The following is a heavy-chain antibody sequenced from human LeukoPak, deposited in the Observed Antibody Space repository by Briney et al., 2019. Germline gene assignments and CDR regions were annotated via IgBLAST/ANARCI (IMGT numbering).Heavy chain of an antibody. CDR1: GYTFTGYY. Sequence: GASVKVSCKASGYTFTGYYMHWVRQAPGQGLEWMGRINPNSGNTGYAQKFQGRVTMTRNTSISTAYMELSSLRSEDTAVYYCARGSYLAYWGQGTLVTVSS. CDR2: INPNSGNT. V-gene: IGHV1-8*02. J-gene: IGHJ4*02. CDR3: ARGSYLAY.